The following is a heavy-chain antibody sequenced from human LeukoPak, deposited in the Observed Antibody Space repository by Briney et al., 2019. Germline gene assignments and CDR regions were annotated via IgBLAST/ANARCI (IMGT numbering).Heavy chain of an antibody. Sequence: ASVKVSCKASGYTFTSYGISWVRQAPGQGLEWMGWISAYNGNTNYAQKLQGRVTMTTDTSTSTAYMELRSLRSDDTAVYYCARDNSVTMVRGSPGGYWGQGTLVTVSS. J-gene: IGHJ4*02. CDR1: GYTFTSYG. CDR3: ARDNSVTMVRGSPGGY. CDR2: ISAYNGNT. V-gene: IGHV1-18*01. D-gene: IGHD3-10*01.